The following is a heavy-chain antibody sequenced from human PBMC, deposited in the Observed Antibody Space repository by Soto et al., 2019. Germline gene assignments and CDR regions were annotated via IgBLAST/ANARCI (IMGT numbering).Heavy chain of an antibody. CDR2: IYYSAST. D-gene: IGHD1-26*01. CDR1: GGSISSGDYY. CDR3: ARGDLRELLGFDY. Sequence: SETLSLTCTVSGGSISSGDYYWSWIRQPPGKGLEWIGYIYYSASTYYNPSLKSRVTISVDTSKNQFSLKLSSVTAADTAVYYCARGDLRELLGFDYWGQGTLVTVSS. V-gene: IGHV4-30-4*01. J-gene: IGHJ4*02.